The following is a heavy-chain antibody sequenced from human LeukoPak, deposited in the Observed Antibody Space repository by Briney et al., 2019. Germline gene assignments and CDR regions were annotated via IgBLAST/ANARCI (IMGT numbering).Heavy chain of an antibody. CDR1: GYTFTSYG. Sequence: ASVKVSCKASGYTFTSYGISWVRQAPGQGLEWMGWISAYNGNTNYAQKLQGRVTMTTDTSTSTAYMELRSLRSDDTAVYYCASAIVVVPAGHDAFDIWRQGTMVTVSS. V-gene: IGHV1-18*01. CDR3: ASAIVVVPAGHDAFDI. D-gene: IGHD2-2*01. CDR2: ISAYNGNT. J-gene: IGHJ3*02.